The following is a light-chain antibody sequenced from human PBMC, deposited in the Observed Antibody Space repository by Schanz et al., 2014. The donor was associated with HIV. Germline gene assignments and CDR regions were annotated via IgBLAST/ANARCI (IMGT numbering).Light chain of an antibody. V-gene: IGKV3-20*01. CDR2: DAS. Sequence: EIVLTQSPGTLSLSPGERGTLSCRASQSVKSNFIGWYQQKPGQAPRLLIFDASIRATGIPDRFSGSGSGTDFTLTISRLEPEDFAVYYCQQYGNSPRTFGQGTKVDIK. J-gene: IGKJ1*01. CDR3: QQYGNSPRT. CDR1: QSVKSNF.